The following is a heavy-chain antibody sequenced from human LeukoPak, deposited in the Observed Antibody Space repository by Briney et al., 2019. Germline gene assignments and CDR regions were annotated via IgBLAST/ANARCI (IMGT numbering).Heavy chain of an antibody. CDR3: AKGHFHRGSYYHFPEVYQTFDY. D-gene: IGHD1-26*01. CDR1: GFTFSSYA. V-gene: IGHV3-9*01. CDR2: ISWNSGSI. Sequence: QPGRSLRLSCAASGFTFSSYAMHWVRQAPGKGLEWVAGISWNSGSIGYADSVKGRFTISRDNAKNSLYLQMNSLRAEDTALYYCAKGHFHRGSYYHFPEVYQTFDYWGQGTLVTVSS. J-gene: IGHJ4*02.